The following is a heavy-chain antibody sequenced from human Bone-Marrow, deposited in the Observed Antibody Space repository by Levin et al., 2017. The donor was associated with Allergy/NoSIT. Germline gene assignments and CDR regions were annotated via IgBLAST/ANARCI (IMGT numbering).Heavy chain of an antibody. CDR2: VDPEDGET. V-gene: IGHV1-69-2*01. Sequence: GGSLRLSCKVSGYTFTDYYIHWVYQAPGKGPEWVGLVDPEDGETKYAEKFQGRVTLTADTSTDTAYMELSRLRFEETAIYYCITGGDDASQWSSDHSFYFGLDVWGQGTPVTVSS. D-gene: IGHD2-15*01. CDR1: GYTFTDYY. J-gene: IGHJ6*02. CDR3: ITGGDDASQWSSDHSFYFGLDV.